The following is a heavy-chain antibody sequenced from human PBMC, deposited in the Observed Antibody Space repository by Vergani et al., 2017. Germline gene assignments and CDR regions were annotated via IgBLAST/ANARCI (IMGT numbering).Heavy chain of an antibody. Sequence: EVQLVESGGGLVQPGGSVKVSCAAFGITFSGSAMHWVRQSSGKGLEWVGRIRNKANNYATAYAASVKGRFTISRDDAKNTTYLQMNSLKTEDTAVYYCTRMGYCSRTSCLEAFDIWGQGTMVTVSS. CDR2: IRNKANNYAT. D-gene: IGHD2-2*01. CDR3: TRMGYCSRTSCLEAFDI. J-gene: IGHJ3*02. CDR1: GITFSGSA. V-gene: IGHV3-73*02.